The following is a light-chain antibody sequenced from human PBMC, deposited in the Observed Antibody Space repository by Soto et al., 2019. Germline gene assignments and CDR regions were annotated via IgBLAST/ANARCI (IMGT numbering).Light chain of an antibody. V-gene: IGKV1-5*01. J-gene: IGKJ3*01. CDR1: QTVERW. CDR3: QKSHSTPL. CDR2: DVS. Sequence: DIQMTQSPSTLSASVGDRVTITCRASQTVERWLAWYQQKPGKAPNLVISDVSSLERGVPSRFSGSGSGTDFTLTISSLQPEDFATYYCQKSHSTPLLGPGTKVDIK.